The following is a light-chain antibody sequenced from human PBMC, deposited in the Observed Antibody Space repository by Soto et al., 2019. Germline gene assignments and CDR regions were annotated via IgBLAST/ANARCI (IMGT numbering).Light chain of an antibody. J-gene: IGKJ1*01. CDR3: QQYDSSPRT. CDR1: QSFTSTS. CDR2: GAS. Sequence: EIVLTQSPGTLSLSPGERATLSCRASQSFTSTSLAWYQQKPGQAPRLLISGASRRAAGIPDRFSGSGSGTDFTLTISRLESEDIAVYYCQQYDSSPRTFGQGNKV. V-gene: IGKV3-20*01.